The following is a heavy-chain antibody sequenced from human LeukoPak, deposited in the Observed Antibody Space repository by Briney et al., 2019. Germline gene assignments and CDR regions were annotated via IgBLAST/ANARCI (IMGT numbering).Heavy chain of an antibody. CDR2: INCDNGNT. CDR1: GYYFSTYS. J-gene: IGHJ4*02. D-gene: IGHD3-10*01. V-gene: IGHV1-18*01. CDR3: AREWTGGDN. Sequence: ASVTVSCKTSGYYFSTYSSNWVRQVPGRGLEWVGWINCDNGNTNYAQKFQGRVTMTTDTPTTTAYMELGSLTSADTAVYYCAREWTGGDNWVQGSLVTVSS.